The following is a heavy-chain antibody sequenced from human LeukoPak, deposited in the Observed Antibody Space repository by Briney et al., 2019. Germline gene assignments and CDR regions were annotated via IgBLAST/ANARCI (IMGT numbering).Heavy chain of an antibody. D-gene: IGHD3-22*01. CDR2: INCNNGGT. Sequence: GASVQVSCMASGYTFSGYYLHWMRQAPGQGPEWMGWINCNNGGTSYPQKFQGRVTMTRDTSMSTVYMELSSLRSEDTAVYYCARAGDSSGYYSKHYAYWGQGTLVTVSS. CDR1: GYTFSGYY. J-gene: IGHJ4*02. CDR3: ARAGDSSGYYSKHYAY. V-gene: IGHV1-2*02.